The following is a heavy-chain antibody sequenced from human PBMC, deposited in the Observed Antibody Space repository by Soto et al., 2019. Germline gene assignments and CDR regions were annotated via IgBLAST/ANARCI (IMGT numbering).Heavy chain of an antibody. D-gene: IGHD2-2*01. V-gene: IGHV1-69*06. Sequence: QVQLVQSGAEVKKPGSSVKVSYKASGGTFSSYAISWVRQAPGQGLEWMGGIIPIFGTANYAQKFQGRVTITADKSTSTAYMELSSLRSEDTAVYYCASGPYCSSTSCYLPHWFDPWGQGTLVTVSS. CDR1: GGTFSSYA. J-gene: IGHJ5*02. CDR2: IIPIFGTA. CDR3: ASGPYCSSTSCYLPHWFDP.